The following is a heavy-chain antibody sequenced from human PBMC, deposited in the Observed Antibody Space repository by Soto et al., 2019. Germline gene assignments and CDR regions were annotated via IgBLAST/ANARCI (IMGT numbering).Heavy chain of an antibody. CDR3: VRERTIFGVAPGGGVDV. J-gene: IGHJ6*02. Sequence: PSETLSLTCAVSGGSISTSDYSWSWIRQPPGQGLEWLGSIYHTGTTHYIPSLKNRLTMSLDKSKNQFSLDLTSVTAADTALYYCVRERTIFGVAPGGGVDVWGQGTTVTVSS. CDR2: IYHTGTT. D-gene: IGHD3-3*01. CDR1: GGSISTSDYS. V-gene: IGHV4-30-2*01.